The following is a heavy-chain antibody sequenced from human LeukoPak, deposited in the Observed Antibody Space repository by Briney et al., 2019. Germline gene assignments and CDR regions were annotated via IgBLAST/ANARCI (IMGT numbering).Heavy chain of an antibody. CDR3: ANPIAYCGGDCLFDY. J-gene: IGHJ4*02. Sequence: GGSLRLSCAASGFTFSSYAMSWVRLAPGKGLEWVSAISGSGGSTYYADSVKGRFTISRDNSKNTLYLQMNSLRAEDTAVYYCANPIAYCGGDCLFDYWGQGTLVTVSS. D-gene: IGHD2-21*02. CDR2: ISGSGGST. V-gene: IGHV3-23*01. CDR1: GFTFSSYA.